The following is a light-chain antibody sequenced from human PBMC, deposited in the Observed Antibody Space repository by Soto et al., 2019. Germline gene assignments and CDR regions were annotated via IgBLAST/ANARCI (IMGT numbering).Light chain of an antibody. Sequence: TQPPYASGSRGQSFSVSCTGSINDVGRYNYVSWYQQHPGKAPKLIIYEVTKRPSGVPDRFSGSKSGNTASLTVSGLRAEDEADYYCRSYAASNYYVFGTGTKVTVL. CDR3: RSYAASNYYV. J-gene: IGLJ1*01. V-gene: IGLV2-8*01. CDR1: INDVGRYNY. CDR2: EVT.